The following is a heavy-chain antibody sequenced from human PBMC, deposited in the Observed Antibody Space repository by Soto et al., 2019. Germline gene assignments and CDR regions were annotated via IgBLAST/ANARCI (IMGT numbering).Heavy chain of an antibody. D-gene: IGHD3-22*01. J-gene: IGHJ4*01. Sequence: GGSLRLSCAASGFTFSSYSMNWVRQAPGKGLEWVSAISGSGGSTYYADSVKGRFTISRDNSKNTLYLQMNSLRAEDTAVYYCAKTSGGNYDGSSGYPHDFDYWGQGTLVTVSS. CDR2: ISGSGGST. CDR3: AKTSGGNYDGSSGYPHDFDY. CDR1: GFTFSSYS. V-gene: IGHV3-23*01.